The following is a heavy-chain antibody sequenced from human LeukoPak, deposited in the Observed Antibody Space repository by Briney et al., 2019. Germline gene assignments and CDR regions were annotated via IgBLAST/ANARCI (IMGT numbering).Heavy chain of an antibody. CDR2: IYYSGST. V-gene: IGHV4-39*01. CDR1: GGSISSSSYY. CDR3: ASRGVDYYYYYMDV. J-gene: IGHJ6*03. Sequence: SETLSLTCTVSGGSISSSSYYWGWIRQPPGKGLEWIGSIYYSGSTYYNPSLKSRVTISVDTSKNQFSLKLSSVTAADTAVYYCASRGVDYYYYYMDVWGKGTTVTISS. D-gene: IGHD2-8*01.